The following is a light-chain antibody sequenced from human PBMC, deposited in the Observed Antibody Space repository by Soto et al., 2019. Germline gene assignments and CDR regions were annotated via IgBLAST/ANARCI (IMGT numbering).Light chain of an antibody. CDR3: QQYNNMPWT. J-gene: IGKJ1*01. CDR1: QSISDT. V-gene: IGKV3-15*01. CDR2: SAS. Sequence: ETVMTQSQANLSVSPVGRATLSCRASQSISDTLAWYQQKPGQAPRLLIYSASRGATGVPARFSGSGSGTDFTLTISSLQSEDFAVYYCQQYNNMPWTFGQGTKVDIK.